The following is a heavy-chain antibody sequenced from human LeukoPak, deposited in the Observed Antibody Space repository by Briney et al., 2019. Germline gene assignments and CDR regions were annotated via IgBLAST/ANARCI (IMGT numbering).Heavy chain of an antibody. J-gene: IGHJ5*02. CDR2: IIPIFGTA. CDR1: GGTFSSYA. CDR3: ATASDGWELEAWFDP. Sequence: GASVKVSCKASGGTFSSYAISWVRQAPGQGLEWMGGIIPIFGTANYAQKFQGRVTITADESTSIAYMELSSLRSEDTAVYYCATASDGWELEAWFDPWGQGTLVTVSS. D-gene: IGHD1-26*01. V-gene: IGHV1-69*13.